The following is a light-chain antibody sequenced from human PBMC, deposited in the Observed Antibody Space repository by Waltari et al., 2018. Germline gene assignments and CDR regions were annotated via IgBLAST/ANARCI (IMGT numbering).Light chain of an antibody. J-gene: IGKJ3*01. V-gene: IGKV1-12*01. Sequence: DIQMTQSPSSVSASVGDRVTITCRASQGVRSWLAWYQQKPGKAPNLLIYAASSLQSGVPSRFSGSGSGTDFTLTNSSLQPEDFATYYCQQAHTFPPTFGPGTKVHI. CDR3: QQAHTFPPT. CDR2: AAS. CDR1: QGVRSW.